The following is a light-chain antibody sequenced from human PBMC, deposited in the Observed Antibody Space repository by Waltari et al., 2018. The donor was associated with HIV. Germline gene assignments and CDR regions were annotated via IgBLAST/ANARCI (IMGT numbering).Light chain of an antibody. Sequence: EVVVTQTPPALSVFPGKAGTLSCTTSQNVGNNVAWYQKTLGQAPRLLIYGASTRATGVPGKFGGSGSGTEFNFTIASLQAEDSAVYYCQHYDNWSRTFGPGTTVEI. CDR3: QHYDNWSRT. V-gene: IGKV3-15*01. CDR2: GAS. J-gene: IGKJ1*01. CDR1: QNVGNN.